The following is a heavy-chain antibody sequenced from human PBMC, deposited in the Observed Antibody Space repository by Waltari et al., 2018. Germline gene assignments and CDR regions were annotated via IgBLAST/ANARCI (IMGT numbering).Heavy chain of an antibody. CDR2: IYRSGST. CDR3: ARGPLVMGGVGATWYYFDY. V-gene: IGHV4-4*07. Sequence: QVQLQESGPGLVKPSETLSLTCTVSGGSISSYYWSWIRQPAGKGLGWIGRIYRSGSTNNTPPLERRVTVSVDTSKNQFSRNLTSVPAADMAVYYWARGPLVMGGVGATWYYFDYWGQGTLVTVSS. J-gene: IGHJ4*02. CDR1: GGSISSYY. D-gene: IGHD1-26*01.